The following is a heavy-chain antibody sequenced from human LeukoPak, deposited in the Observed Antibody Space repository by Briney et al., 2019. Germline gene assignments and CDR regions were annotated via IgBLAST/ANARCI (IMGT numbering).Heavy chain of an antibody. CDR1: GFTFSSYW. V-gene: IGHV3-7*01. D-gene: IGHD2-2*01. CDR2: IKQDGSEK. J-gene: IGHJ6*02. CDR3: TNDIVVVPAATVPRNYYYYGMDV. Sequence: GGSLRLSCAASGFTFSSYWMSWVRQAPGKGLEWVANIKQDGSEKYYVDSVKGRFTISRDNAKNSLYLQMNSLRAEDTAVYYCTNDIVVVPAATVPRNYYYYGMDVWGQGTTVTVSS.